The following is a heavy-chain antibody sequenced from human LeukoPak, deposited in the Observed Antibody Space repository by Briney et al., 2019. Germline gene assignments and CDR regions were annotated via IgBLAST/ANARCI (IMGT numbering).Heavy chain of an antibody. CDR1: GYTFTSYD. V-gene: IGHV1-8*01. D-gene: IGHD5-18*01. CDR2: MNPNSGNT. CDR3: ARGPGYSYGYNYYYYGMDV. Sequence: APVKVSCKASGYTFTSYDINWVRQATGQGLEWMGWMNPNSGNTGYAQKFQGRVTMTRNTSISTAYMELSSLRSEDTAVYYCARGPGYSYGYNYYYYGMDVWGQGTTVTVSS. J-gene: IGHJ6*02.